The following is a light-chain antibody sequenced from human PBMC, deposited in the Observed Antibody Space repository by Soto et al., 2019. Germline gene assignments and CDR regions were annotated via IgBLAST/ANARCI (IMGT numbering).Light chain of an antibody. Sequence: QSALTQPASVSGSPGQSIAISCTGSGSDVGGYNYVSWYQQHPGKAPKLIIYGVSHRPSGVSTRFSASRSAYTASLTISGLQAEDEADYYCAAWDDSLNGYVFGTGTKLTVL. J-gene: IGLJ1*01. CDR3: AAWDDSLNGYV. V-gene: IGLV2-14*01. CDR1: GSDVGGYNY. CDR2: GVS.